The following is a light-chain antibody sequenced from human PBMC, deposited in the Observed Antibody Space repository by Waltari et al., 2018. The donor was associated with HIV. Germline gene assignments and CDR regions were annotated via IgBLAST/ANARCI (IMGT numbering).Light chain of an antibody. CDR2: GAS. CDR1: QSVGGN. V-gene: IGKV3-15*01. Sequence: EIVMTQSPATLSASPGQRATLSCRASQSVGGNLAWYQQKPGRAPRLLIYGASTRATDVPARFTGSGSGTDFTLTISSLEPEDFAVYYCQQRSDWPPITFGGGTKVEIK. CDR3: QQRSDWPPIT. J-gene: IGKJ4*01.